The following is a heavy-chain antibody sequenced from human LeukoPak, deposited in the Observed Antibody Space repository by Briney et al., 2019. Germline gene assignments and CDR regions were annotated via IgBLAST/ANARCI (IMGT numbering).Heavy chain of an antibody. D-gene: IGHD2-21*02. CDR3: AKDQTVLDIVVVTAILDY. CDR2: ISYDGSNK. V-gene: IGHV3-30*18. Sequence: GGSLRLSCAASGFTFSTYGMHWVRQAPGKGLEWVAVISYDGSNKYYADSVKGRFTISRDNSKNTLYLQMNSLRAEDTAVYYCAKDQTVLDIVVVTAILDYWGQGTLVTVSS. CDR1: GFTFSTYG. J-gene: IGHJ4*02.